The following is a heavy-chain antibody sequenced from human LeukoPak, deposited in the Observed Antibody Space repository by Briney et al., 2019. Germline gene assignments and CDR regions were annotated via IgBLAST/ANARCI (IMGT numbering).Heavy chain of an antibody. CDR3: ARLLDNDSSGDPDTFDM. CDR1: AGSIRSHY. CDR2: IYYSGTK. Sequence: SETVSLTSSVSAGSIRSHYWSRIPQAPGNDLEWWGIIYYSGTKSQKPSLQSSATISADTSRNQFSRKLTSVTAADTAVYYCARLLDNDSSGDPDTFDMWGQGTMVTVSS. V-gene: IGHV4-59*11. J-gene: IGHJ3*02. D-gene: IGHD3-22*01.